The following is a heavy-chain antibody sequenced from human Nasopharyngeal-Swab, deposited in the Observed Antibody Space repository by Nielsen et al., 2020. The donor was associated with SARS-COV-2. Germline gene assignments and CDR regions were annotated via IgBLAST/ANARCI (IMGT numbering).Heavy chain of an antibody. V-gene: IGHV3-30*03. CDR3: WYYYDSSGYYLDY. J-gene: IGHJ4*02. CDR1: GFTFSSYG. D-gene: IGHD3-22*01. Sequence: LSLTCAASGFTFSSYGMHWVRQAPGKGLEWVAVISYDGSNKYYADSVKGRFTISRDNSKNTLYLQMNSLRAEDTAVYYCWYYYDSSGYYLDYWGQGTLVTVSS. CDR2: ISYDGSNK.